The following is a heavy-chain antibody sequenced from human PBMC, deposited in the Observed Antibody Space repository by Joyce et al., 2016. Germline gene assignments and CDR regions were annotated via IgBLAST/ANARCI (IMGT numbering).Heavy chain of an antibody. V-gene: IGHV4-34*01. CDR3: ARGVRATMVRGVIIIGYFDY. D-gene: IGHD3-10*01. J-gene: IGHJ4*02. Sequence: QVQLQQWGAGLLKPSETLSLTCAVYGGSFSGYYWSWIRQPPGKGLEWIGEINHSGSINYKSSLKSRVTMSIDTSRNQFSLKLSSVTAADTAIYYCARGVRATMVRGVIIIGYFDYWGQGTLVTVSS. CDR2: INHSGSI. CDR1: GGSFSGYY.